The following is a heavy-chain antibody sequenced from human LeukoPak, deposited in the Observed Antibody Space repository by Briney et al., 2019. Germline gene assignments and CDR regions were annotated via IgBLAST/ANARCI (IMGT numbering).Heavy chain of an antibody. V-gene: IGHV4-59*01. D-gene: IGHD6-19*01. J-gene: IGHJ6*02. CDR3: ARDKLAVAGNYYYYGMDV. CDR2: IYYSGST. Sequence: PSETLSLTCTVSGGSISSYYWSWIRQPPGKGLEWIGYIYYSGSTNYNPSLKSRVTISVDTSKNQFSLKLSSVTAADTAVYYCARDKLAVAGNYYYYGMDVWGQGTTVTVS. CDR1: GGSISSYY.